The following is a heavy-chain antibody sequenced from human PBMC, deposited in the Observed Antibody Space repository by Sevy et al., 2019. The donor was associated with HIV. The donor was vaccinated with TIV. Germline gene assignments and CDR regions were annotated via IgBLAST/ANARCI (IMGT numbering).Heavy chain of an antibody. V-gene: IGHV3-23*01. Sequence: GSLRLSCAASGFTFSLYAMTWVRQAPGKGLEWVSTITISGGNTYYADSVKGRFTISRDNSKNTLYLQMNSLRAEDTAIYFCAKDHDNNWFDPWGQGTLVTVSS. CDR2: ITISGGNT. D-gene: IGHD3-22*01. CDR1: GFTFSLYA. J-gene: IGHJ5*02. CDR3: AKDHDNNWFDP.